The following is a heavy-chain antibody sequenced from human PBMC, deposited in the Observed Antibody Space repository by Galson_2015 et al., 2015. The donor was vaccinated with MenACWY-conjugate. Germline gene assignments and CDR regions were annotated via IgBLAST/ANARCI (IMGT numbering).Heavy chain of an antibody. CDR1: GFTFSTYW. Sequence: SLRLSCAASGFTFSTYWMTWVRQAPGKGLEWVANIMPDGSETYYVDSVKGRFTISRDNAKNSLYLRMNSLRVEDTAVYYCARGHLKLDPCGQGTLVTISS. CDR2: IMPDGSET. V-gene: IGHV3-7*01. J-gene: IGHJ5*02. CDR3: ARGHLKLDP.